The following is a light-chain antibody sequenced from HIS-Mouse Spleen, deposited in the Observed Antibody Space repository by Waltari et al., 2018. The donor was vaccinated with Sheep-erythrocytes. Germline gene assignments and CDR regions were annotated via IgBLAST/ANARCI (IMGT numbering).Light chain of an antibody. CDR2: PDS. CDR1: KLGDKY. V-gene: IGLV3-1*01. J-gene: IGLJ2*01. Sequence: SYELTQPPSVSVSPGQTASITCSGDKLGDKYACWYQQKPGQSPVLVIYPDSKRPSGIPERFSGSNSGNTATLTIRGTQAMDEADYYCQAWDSSTVVFGGGTKLTVL. CDR3: QAWDSSTVV.